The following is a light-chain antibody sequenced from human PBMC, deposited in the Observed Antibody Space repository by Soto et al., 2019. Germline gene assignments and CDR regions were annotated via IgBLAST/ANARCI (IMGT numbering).Light chain of an antibody. CDR1: SSDVGGYRY. Sequence: QSALTQPASVSGSPGQSITISCTGTSSDVGGYRYVSWYQQHPGKATKLIIYDVSNRPSGVSNRFSGSKSGNTASLTISGLQAEDEADYYCSSYTSSSTLVFGGGTKVTVL. J-gene: IGLJ2*01. CDR2: DVS. V-gene: IGLV2-14*01. CDR3: SSYTSSSTLV.